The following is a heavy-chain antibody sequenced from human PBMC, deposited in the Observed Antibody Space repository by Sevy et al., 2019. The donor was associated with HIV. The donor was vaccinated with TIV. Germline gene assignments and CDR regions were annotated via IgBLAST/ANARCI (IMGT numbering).Heavy chain of an antibody. CDR1: GYTFSSYG. Sequence: ASVKVSCKASGYTFSSYGISWVRQAPGQGLEWMGWISAYNGNTNYAQKLQGRVTMTTDTSTSTAYMELRSLGSDDTAVYYCARDRVHYYGSGSYYPLDYWGQGTLVTVSS. J-gene: IGHJ4*02. CDR3: ARDRVHYYGSGSYYPLDY. D-gene: IGHD3-10*01. V-gene: IGHV1-18*01. CDR2: ISAYNGNT.